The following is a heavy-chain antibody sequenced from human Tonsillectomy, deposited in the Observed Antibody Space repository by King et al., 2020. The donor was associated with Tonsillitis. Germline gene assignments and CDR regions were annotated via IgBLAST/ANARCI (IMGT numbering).Heavy chain of an antibody. D-gene: IGHD4-17*01. CDR3: AHRPTATTPWRGGDYVDS. CDR2: IYWDDDK. J-gene: IGHJ4*02. CDR1: GFSLSTSGVG. Sequence: TLKESGPTLVKPTQTLTLTCTFSGFSLSTSGVGVGWIRQPPGKALEWLALIYWDDDKRYRSSLKNRLTITKDTSKNQVVLTMTNMDPVDTATYYCAHRPTATTPWRGGDYVDSWGQGTLVTVSS. V-gene: IGHV2-5*02.